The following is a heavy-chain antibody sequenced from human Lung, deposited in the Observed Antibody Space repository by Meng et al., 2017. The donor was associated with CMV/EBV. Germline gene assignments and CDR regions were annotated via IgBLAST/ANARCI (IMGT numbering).Heavy chain of an antibody. Sequence: QVQFGESGPALVKPSETLSLTCAVSGDSIPNHNWWAWVRQPPGKGLEWIGEIPHRGSSAYNPSLKSRVSMSIDKSKNQFSLKLTSVTAADTAVYHCLRRSGGSVWGQGTLVTVSS. D-gene: IGHD3-10*01. CDR1: GDSIPNHNW. CDR2: IPHRGSS. J-gene: IGHJ1*01. V-gene: IGHV4-4*02. CDR3: LRRSGGSV.